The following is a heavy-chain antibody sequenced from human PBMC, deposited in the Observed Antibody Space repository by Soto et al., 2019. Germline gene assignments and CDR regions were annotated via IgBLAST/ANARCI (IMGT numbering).Heavy chain of an antibody. CDR2: IGNDGAAR. J-gene: IGHJ4*02. Sequence: GGSLRLSCVGPGFNFGDYVMQWVRHTPGKGLEWVAVIGNDGAARFYDDSVKGRFSISRDNSTSTAYMELSSLRSEDTAVYYCARDPSPGIAAAGTQQDYWGQGTLVTVSS. V-gene: IGHV3-30*03. CDR1: GFNFGDYV. CDR3: ARDPSPGIAAAGTQQDY. D-gene: IGHD6-13*01.